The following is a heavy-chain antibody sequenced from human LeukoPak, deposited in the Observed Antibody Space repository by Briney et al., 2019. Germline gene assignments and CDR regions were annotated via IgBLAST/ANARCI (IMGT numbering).Heavy chain of an antibody. CDR3: AKDMGPILTTGELFDY. D-gene: IGHD4-17*01. V-gene: IGHV3-7*03. CDR1: GFTFSSYW. J-gene: IGHJ4*02. Sequence: GGSLRLSCAASGFTFSSYWMTWVRQAPGKGLEWVANIKQDGGEKYYVDSVKGRFTISRDNAKNSLYLQMNSLRAEDTALYYCAKDMGPILTTGELFDYWGQGTLVTVSS. CDR2: IKQDGGEK.